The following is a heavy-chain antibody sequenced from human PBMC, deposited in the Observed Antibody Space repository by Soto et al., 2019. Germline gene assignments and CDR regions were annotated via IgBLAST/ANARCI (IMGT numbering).Heavy chain of an antibody. V-gene: IGHV4-39*01. CDR1: GGSSSSSSYY. CDR3: ATCGYSGYGYYYGMDV. CDR2: IYYSGST. J-gene: IGHJ6*02. D-gene: IGHD5-12*01. Sequence: NPSEALSLTCTVSGGSSSSSSYYWGWIREPAGKGLEWIGSIYYSGSTYYNPSLKSRVTISVDTSKNQFSLKLSSVTAADTAVYYCATCGYSGYGYYYGMDVWGQGTTVTVSS.